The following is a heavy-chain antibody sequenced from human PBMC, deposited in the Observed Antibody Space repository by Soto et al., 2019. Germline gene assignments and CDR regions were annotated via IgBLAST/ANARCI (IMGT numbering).Heavy chain of an antibody. V-gene: IGHV3-23*01. Sequence: EVQLLESGGGLVQPGGSLRLSCAASGFTFSSYAMSWVRQAPGKGLEWVSAISGSGGSTYYADSVKGRFTISRDNSKNTLYLQMNSLRAEDTAVYYCAKDVGPYSSGWHYFDYWGQGTLVTVSS. D-gene: IGHD6-19*01. CDR3: AKDVGPYSSGWHYFDY. CDR2: ISGSGGST. CDR1: GFTFSSYA. J-gene: IGHJ4*02.